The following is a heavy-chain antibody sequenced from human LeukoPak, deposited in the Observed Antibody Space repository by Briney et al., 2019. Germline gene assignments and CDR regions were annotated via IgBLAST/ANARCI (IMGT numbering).Heavy chain of an antibody. D-gene: IGHD6-13*01. CDR2: INPNSGNT. CDR1: GYTFTSYD. CDR3: ARGPPLSSSEVVGLPDY. J-gene: IGHJ4*02. V-gene: IGHV1-8*01. Sequence: ASVKVSCKASGYTFTSYDINWVRQATGQGLEWMGWINPNSGNTGYAQKFQGRVTMTRNTSISTAYMELSSLRSEDTAVYYCARGPPLSSSEVVGLPDYWGQGTLVTVSS.